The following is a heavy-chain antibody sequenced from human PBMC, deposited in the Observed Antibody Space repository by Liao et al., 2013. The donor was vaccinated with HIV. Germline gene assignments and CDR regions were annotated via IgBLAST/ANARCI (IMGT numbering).Heavy chain of an antibody. CDR1: GGSMNSRSNY. V-gene: IGHV4-61*05. J-gene: IGHJ4*02. CDR3: ARDSGSYSYFDY. CDR2: IYYSGST. Sequence: QLHLQESGPGLVKPSETLSLICSVSGGSMNSRSNYWGWIRQPPGKGLEWIGYIYYSGSTNYNPSLKSRVTISVDTSKNQFSLKMRSVTAADTAVYYCARDSGSYSYFDYWGQGTLVTVSS. D-gene: IGHD1-26*01.